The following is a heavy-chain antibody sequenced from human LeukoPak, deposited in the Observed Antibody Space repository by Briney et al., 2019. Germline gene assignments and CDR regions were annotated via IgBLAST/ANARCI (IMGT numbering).Heavy chain of an antibody. V-gene: IGHV1-69*05. Sequence: SVKVSCKASGGTFSSYAISWVRQAPGQGLEWMGGIIPIFGTANYAQKFQGRVTITTDESTSSAYMELSSLRSEDTAVYYCARAPYSGSPNWFDPWGQGTLVTVSS. CDR2: IIPIFGTA. CDR3: ARAPYSGSPNWFDP. D-gene: IGHD1-26*01. CDR1: GGTFSSYA. J-gene: IGHJ5*02.